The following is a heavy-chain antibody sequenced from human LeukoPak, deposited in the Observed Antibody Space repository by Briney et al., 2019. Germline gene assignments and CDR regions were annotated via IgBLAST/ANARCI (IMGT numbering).Heavy chain of an antibody. V-gene: IGHV3-23*01. Sequence: GGSLRLSCAVARFTFSNYAMSWVREAPGKGLEWVSGISGSGGSIYYADSVKGRFTFFGDNSRNTLYLQMSSLRAEDTAVYYCAKARNSDYRFGFDIWGQGTMVTVSS. D-gene: IGHD4-11*01. J-gene: IGHJ3*02. CDR2: ISGSGGSI. CDR1: RFTFSNYA. CDR3: AKARNSDYRFGFDI.